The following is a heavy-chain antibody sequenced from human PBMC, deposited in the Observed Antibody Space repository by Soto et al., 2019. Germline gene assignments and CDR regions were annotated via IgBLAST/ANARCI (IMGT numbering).Heavy chain of an antibody. J-gene: IGHJ5*02. Sequence: QVQLVQSGAEVKKPGASVKVSCKASGYTLTNYGISWVRQAPGQGLEWMGWISGNKGNTAYAQDFQGRVAMATDTSTRTAYMELRGLTSDDTAVYYCATELTEVWGPWCQGTLVTVSS. CDR1: GYTLTNYG. D-gene: IGHD3-16*01. CDR2: ISGNKGNT. V-gene: IGHV1-18*01. CDR3: ATELTEVWGP.